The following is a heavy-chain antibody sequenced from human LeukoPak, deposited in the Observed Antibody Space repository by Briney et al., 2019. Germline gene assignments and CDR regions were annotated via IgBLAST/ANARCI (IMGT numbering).Heavy chain of an antibody. Sequence: SETLSLTCTVSGGSISNSSYYWGWIRLPPGKGLEWIGSIYYSGSTYYNPSLKSRVTISVDTSENRFSLKLSSVTAADTAVYYCVGARVRGVSHLDYWGQETLVTVSA. CDR2: IYYSGST. CDR1: GGSISNSSYY. J-gene: IGHJ4*02. D-gene: IGHD3-10*01. V-gene: IGHV4-39*01. CDR3: VGARVRGVSHLDY.